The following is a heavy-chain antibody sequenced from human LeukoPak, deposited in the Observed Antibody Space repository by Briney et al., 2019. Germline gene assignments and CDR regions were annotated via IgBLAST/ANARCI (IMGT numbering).Heavy chain of an antibody. CDR1: GFTFSSYA. Sequence: PGGSLRLSCAASGFTFSSYAMSWVRQAPGKGLEWVSAISGSGGSTYYADSVKGRFTISRDNSKNTLYLQMNSLRAEDTAVYYCANPAVLEWLSHSGYYYYMDVWGKGTTVTVSS. V-gene: IGHV3-23*01. J-gene: IGHJ6*03. D-gene: IGHD3-3*01. CDR3: ANPAVLEWLSHSGYYYYMDV. CDR2: ISGSGGST.